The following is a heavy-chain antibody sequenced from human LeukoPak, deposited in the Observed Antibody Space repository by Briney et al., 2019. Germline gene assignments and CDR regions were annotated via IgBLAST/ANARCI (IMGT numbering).Heavy chain of an antibody. D-gene: IGHD1-26*01. CDR3: ARGSGSNYYDY. CDR1: GGSISGHY. J-gene: IGHJ4*02. V-gene: IGHV4-4*07. CDR2: IYTGGNT. Sequence: SETLSLTCTVSGGSISGHYWNWIRQPAGKGLEWIGRIYTGGNTNYNPSLKSRVTMSVDTSKTQFSLNLASVTAADTAVYYCARGSGSNYYDYWGQGTLDTVSS.